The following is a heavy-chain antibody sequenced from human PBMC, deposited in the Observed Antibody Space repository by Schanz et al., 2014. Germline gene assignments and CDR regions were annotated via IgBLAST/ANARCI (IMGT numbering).Heavy chain of an antibody. D-gene: IGHD3-10*01. V-gene: IGHV1-2*04. Sequence: QVQLVQSGAEVKKPGASVKVSCKASGYTFSDYYIHWVRQAPGQGLEWMGWINPNTGGTNFAQKFQGWVTVTRDTSISTVYMELNSLTSEDTAVYYCARVSMEFERGKSYYYYMDVWGRGTTVTVAS. CDR2: INPNTGGT. CDR1: GYTFSDYY. J-gene: IGHJ6*03. CDR3: ARVSMEFERGKSYYYYMDV.